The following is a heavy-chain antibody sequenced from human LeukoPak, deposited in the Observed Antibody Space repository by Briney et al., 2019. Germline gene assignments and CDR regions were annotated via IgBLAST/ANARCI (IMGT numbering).Heavy chain of an antibody. J-gene: IGHJ4*02. Sequence: PGGSLRLSCAASGFTFSSYEMNWVRQAPGKGLEWVSYISSSGSTIYYADSVKGRFTISRDNAKNSLYLQMNSLRAEDTAVYYCATGIAAPPGGSFAYWGQGTLLTVSS. CDR2: ISSSGSTI. D-gene: IGHD6-6*01. CDR1: GFTFSSYE. V-gene: IGHV3-48*03. CDR3: ATGIAAPPGGSFAY.